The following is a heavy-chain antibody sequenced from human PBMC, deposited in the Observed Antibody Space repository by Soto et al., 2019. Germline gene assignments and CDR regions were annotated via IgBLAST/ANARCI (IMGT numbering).Heavy chain of an antibody. J-gene: IGHJ5*02. V-gene: IGHV1-69*06. Sequence: QVQLVQSGAEVKKPGSSVKVSCKASGGTFSSYAISWVRQAPGQGLEWMGGIIPIFGTANYAQKFQGRVTITADKSTSTAYMELRSLGSADTAVYYCAGDLTYYYDSRGRNWFDPWGQGTLVTVSS. CDR1: GGTFSSYA. CDR3: AGDLTYYYDSRGRNWFDP. D-gene: IGHD3-22*01. CDR2: IIPIFGTA.